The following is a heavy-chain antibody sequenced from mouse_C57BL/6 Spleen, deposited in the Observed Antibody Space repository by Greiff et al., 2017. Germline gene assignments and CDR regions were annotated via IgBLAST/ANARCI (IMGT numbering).Heavy chain of an antibody. CDR1: GYSFTGYY. Sequence: EVQLQESGPELVKPGASVTISCKASGYSFTGYYMNWVKQSPEKSLEWIGEINPSTGGTTYNQKFKAKATLTVDKSSSTAYMQLKSLTSEDSAVYYCARGTPYAMDYWGQGTSVTVSS. J-gene: IGHJ4*01. V-gene: IGHV1-42*01. CDR3: ARGTPYAMDY. CDR2: INPSTGGT.